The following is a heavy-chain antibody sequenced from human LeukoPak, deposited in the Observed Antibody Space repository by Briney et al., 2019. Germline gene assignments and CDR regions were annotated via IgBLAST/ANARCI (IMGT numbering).Heavy chain of an antibody. J-gene: IGHJ4*02. D-gene: IGHD3-3*01. CDR1: GGSISDYY. CDR3: ARGGKSSGYYNYFDY. V-gene: IGHV4-59*01. CDR2: IYYSGST. Sequence: SETVSLTCSVSGGSISDYYWSWIRQPPGKGLEYIGYIYYSGSTNYNPSLKSRVTISVDTSKNQFSLKLTSVTAADTAVYYCARGGKSSGYYNYFDYWGQGTLVTVSS.